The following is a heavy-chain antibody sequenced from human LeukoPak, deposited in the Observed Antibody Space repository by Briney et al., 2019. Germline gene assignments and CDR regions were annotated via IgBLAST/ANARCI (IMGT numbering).Heavy chain of an antibody. CDR3: TRGVRGESWFDP. J-gene: IGHJ5*02. V-gene: IGHV3-49*03. CDR1: GFVFREYA. Sequence: GGSLRLSCAGSGFVFREYAMTWLRQAPGKGLEWIGFSRGTAYGGTTEYVASLRGRFALSRGACKSIAYLQMNSPTTEDTAVYYCTRGVRGESWFDPWGQGTLVTVSS. CDR2: SRGTAYGGTT. D-gene: IGHD3-10*01.